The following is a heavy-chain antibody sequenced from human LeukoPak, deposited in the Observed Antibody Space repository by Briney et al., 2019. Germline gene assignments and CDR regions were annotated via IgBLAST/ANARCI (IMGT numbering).Heavy chain of an antibody. V-gene: IGHV3-33*01. Sequence: PGGSLRLSCAASGFTFSSHGMHWVREAPGKGLDGVADLWYDGSNKYSADSLKGQFTISRENAKITLYLEMNSLRAEDTAVYYCARESYFYDSSGYPVSHHAFDIWGQGTMVTVSS. CDR3: ARESYFYDSSGYPVSHHAFDI. CDR1: GFTFSSHG. J-gene: IGHJ3*02. CDR2: LWYDGSNK. D-gene: IGHD3-22*01.